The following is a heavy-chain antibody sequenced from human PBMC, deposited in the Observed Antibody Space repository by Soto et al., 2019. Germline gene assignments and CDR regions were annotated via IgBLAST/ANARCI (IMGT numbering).Heavy chain of an antibody. CDR2: IYYSGST. J-gene: IGHJ4*02. CDR1: GGSISSYY. CDR3: ARRYGDAFDF. V-gene: IGHV4-59*08. D-gene: IGHD4-17*01. Sequence: PSENLSPPLTVPGGSISSYYWSWIRQPPVKGLEWIGYIYYSGSTNYNPSLKSRVTISVDTSKNQFSLKLSSVTAADTAVYYCARRYGDAFDFWGQGTLVTVSS.